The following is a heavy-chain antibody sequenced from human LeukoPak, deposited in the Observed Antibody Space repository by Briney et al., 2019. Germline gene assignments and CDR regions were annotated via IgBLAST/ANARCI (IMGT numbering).Heavy chain of an antibody. CDR1: GYTFTSYG. Sequence: SVKVSCKASGYTFTSYGISWVRQAPGQGLEWMGGIIPIFGTANYAQKFQGRVTITTDESTSTAYMELSSLRSEDTAVYYCALGYCSSTSCYTGYYYYMDVWGKGTTVTVSS. CDR3: ALGYCSSTSCYTGYYYYMDV. V-gene: IGHV1-69*05. CDR2: IIPIFGTA. J-gene: IGHJ6*03. D-gene: IGHD2-2*02.